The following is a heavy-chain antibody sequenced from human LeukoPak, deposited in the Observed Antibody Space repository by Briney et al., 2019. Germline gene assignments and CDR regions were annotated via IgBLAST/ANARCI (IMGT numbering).Heavy chain of an antibody. J-gene: IGHJ5*02. CDR2: ISTYSCNT. V-gene: IGHV1-18*01. Sequence: GASVKVSCQASGYTFTTYGISWVRQAPGQGPEWMGWISTYSCNTHYAQQLQGRVTLTTDTSTSTAYMDLRSLSSDDTAVYYCARDGRGHWDTRIWYLGNWFDPWGQGTLVTVSS. CDR1: GYTFTTYG. D-gene: IGHD6-13*01. CDR3: ARDGRGHWDTRIWYLGNWFDP.